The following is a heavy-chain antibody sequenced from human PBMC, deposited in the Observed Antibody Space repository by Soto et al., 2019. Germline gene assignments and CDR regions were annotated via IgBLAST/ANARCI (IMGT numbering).Heavy chain of an antibody. V-gene: IGHV3-21*06. D-gene: IGHD1-1*01. CDR2: ISISISDR. CDR3: VSGLDLLF. CDR1: GFSLRTYT. Sequence: GGSLRLSCAALGFSLRTYTMNWVRQAPGKWLEWVSSISISISDRYYADSVRGRFTISRDNAKNALYLQMNSLRADDTAVYFCVSGLDLLFGGQGTLVTVSS. J-gene: IGHJ4*01.